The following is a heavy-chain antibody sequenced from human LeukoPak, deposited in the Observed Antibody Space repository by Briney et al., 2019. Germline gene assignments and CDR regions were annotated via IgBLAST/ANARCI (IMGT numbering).Heavy chain of an antibody. CDR1: GFTFSSYS. V-gene: IGHV3-48*02. D-gene: IGHD2-21*01. CDR2: ISSSSSTI. Sequence: PGGSLRLSCAASGFTFSSYSMNWVRQAPGKGLEWVSYISSSSSTIYYADSVKGRLTISSDNAKNLLYLQMTSLRDEDTAVYYCARGAYCGGDCYFSHWFDPWGKGTLVTVSS. J-gene: IGHJ5*02. CDR3: ARGAYCGGDCYFSHWFDP.